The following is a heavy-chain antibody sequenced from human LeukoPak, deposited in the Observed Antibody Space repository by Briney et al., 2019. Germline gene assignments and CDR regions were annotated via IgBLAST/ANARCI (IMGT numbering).Heavy chain of an antibody. CDR3: ARDRNMIFGVVISSFDY. Sequence: SETLSLTCTVSRYSISSDYQWGWIRQPPGKGLEWIGSISHSGNTYYNQSLKSRVTISLDTSKNPFSLRLSSVTAADTAVYYCARDRNMIFGVVISSFDYWGQGILVSVSS. CDR2: ISHSGNT. CDR1: RYSISSDYQ. J-gene: IGHJ4*02. V-gene: IGHV4-38-2*02. D-gene: IGHD3-3*01.